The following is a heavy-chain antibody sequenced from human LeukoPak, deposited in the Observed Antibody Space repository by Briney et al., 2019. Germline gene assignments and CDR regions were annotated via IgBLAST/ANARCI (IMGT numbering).Heavy chain of an antibody. V-gene: IGHV4-39*07. J-gene: IGHJ6*03. CDR2: IHYSGST. Sequence: SETLSLTCTVSGGSISSYYWAWIRQPPGKGLEWIGSIHYSGSTYYNPSLQSRVTISIDTSKNQFSLKLRFVTAADTAVYYCARVRCSGGSCPYYYYYYYMDVWGKGTTVTVSS. CDR3: ARVRCSGGSCPYYYYYYYMDV. CDR1: GGSISSYY. D-gene: IGHD2-15*01.